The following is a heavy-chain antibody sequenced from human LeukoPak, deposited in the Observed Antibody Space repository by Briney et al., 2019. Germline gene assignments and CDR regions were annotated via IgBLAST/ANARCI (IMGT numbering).Heavy chain of an antibody. J-gene: IGHJ4*02. D-gene: IGHD3-22*01. CDR1: GFTFSSYE. V-gene: IGHV3-48*03. CDR2: ISSSGSTI. Sequence: QPGGSLRLSCAASGFTFSSYEMNWVRQAPGKGLEWVSYISSSGSTIHYADSVKGRFTISRDNAKNSLYLQMNSLRAEDTAMYYCARGDGWIITLWGQGTLVTVSS. CDR3: ARGDGWIITL.